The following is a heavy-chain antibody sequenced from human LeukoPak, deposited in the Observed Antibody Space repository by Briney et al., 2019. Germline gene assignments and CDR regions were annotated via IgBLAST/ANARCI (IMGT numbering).Heavy chain of an antibody. CDR3: AHSEKWGGNGAFDH. V-gene: IGHV4-39*01. CDR1: GGSITIVSYY. CDR2: LYYTGRT. D-gene: IGHD3-16*01. J-gene: IGHJ4*02. Sequence: SETLSLTCDVSGGSITIVSYYWGWIRQPPGKGLEWLGSLYYTGRTNYKPALRSRVTISLDTSKKQFSLKLTSVTAADTAVYYCAHSEKWGGNGAFDHWGQGALVTVAS.